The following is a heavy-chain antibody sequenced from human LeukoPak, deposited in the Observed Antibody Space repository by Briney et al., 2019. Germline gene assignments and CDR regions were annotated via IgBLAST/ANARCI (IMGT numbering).Heavy chain of an antibody. J-gene: IGHJ4*02. V-gene: IGHV3-30*02. CDR1: GFTFSSYG. CDR3: AKDHPRYYDFWSGDY. Sequence: GGSLRLSCAASGFTFSSYGMHWVRQAPGKGLEWVAFIRYDGSNKYYADSVKGRFTISRDNSKNTLYLQMNSLRAEDTAVHYCAKDHPRYYDFWSGDYSGQGTLVTVSS. D-gene: IGHD3-3*01. CDR2: IRYDGSNK.